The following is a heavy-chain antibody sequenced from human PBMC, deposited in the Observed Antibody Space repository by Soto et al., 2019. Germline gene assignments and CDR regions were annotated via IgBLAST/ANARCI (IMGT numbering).Heavy chain of an antibody. CDR2: ISYDGSNK. CDR1: GFTFSSYG. J-gene: IGHJ6*02. CDR3: AKDHRPQVYLGYSYGPVGMDV. V-gene: IGHV3-30*18. Sequence: GGSLRLSCAASGFTFSSYGMHWVRQAPGKGLEWVAVISYDGSNKYYADSVKGRFTISRDNSKNTLYLQMNSLRAEDTAVYYCAKDHRPQVYLGYSYGPVGMDVWGQGTTVTVSS. D-gene: IGHD5-18*01.